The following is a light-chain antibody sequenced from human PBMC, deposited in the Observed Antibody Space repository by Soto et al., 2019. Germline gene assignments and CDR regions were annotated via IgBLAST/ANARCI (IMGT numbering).Light chain of an antibody. J-gene: IGKJ1*01. Sequence: DIPMTQSPPTLPASVGDRVTISCRASQHISGWLAWFQQRPEQVPKLLIFGASSLEGDVPTRFSGRGSGTEFSLTIDNLQPEDSATYYCQQYHSYPRTFGQGTKVEI. CDR3: QQYHSYPRT. CDR1: QHISGW. V-gene: IGKV1-5*01. CDR2: GAS.